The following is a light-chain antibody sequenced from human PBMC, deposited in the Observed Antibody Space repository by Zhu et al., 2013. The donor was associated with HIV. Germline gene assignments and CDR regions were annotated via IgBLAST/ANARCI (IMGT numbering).Light chain of an antibody. J-gene: IGLJ1*01. CDR1: NIGGKN. CDR2: RDR. Sequence: SYELTQPLSVSVALGQTARITCGGNNIGGKNVHWYQQKPGQAPILIIYRDRNRPSGIPERFSGSNSGNTATLTISRAQVGDEADYYCQVWDSSSDHPYVFGTGTKVTVL. V-gene: IGLV3-9*01. CDR3: QVWDSSSDHPYV.